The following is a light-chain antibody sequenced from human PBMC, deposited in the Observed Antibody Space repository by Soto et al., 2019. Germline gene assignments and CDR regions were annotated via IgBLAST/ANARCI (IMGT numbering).Light chain of an antibody. CDR2: EVS. J-gene: IGLJ1*01. Sequence: QSVLTQPASVSGSPGQSITISCTGTSSDVGGYNYVSWYQQHPGKAPKLTIYEVSNRPSGVSNRFSGSKSGNTASLIISGLQAEDEADYYCSSFTSSGTHVFGTGTKVTVL. V-gene: IGLV2-14*01. CDR3: SSFTSSGTHV. CDR1: SSDVGGYNY.